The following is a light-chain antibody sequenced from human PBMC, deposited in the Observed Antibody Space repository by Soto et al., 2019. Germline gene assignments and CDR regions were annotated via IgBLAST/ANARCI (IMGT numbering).Light chain of an antibody. CDR3: SSYTTRSTRV. J-gene: IGLJ1*01. CDR2: EVS. CDR1: SSDVGYYNY. Sequence: QSALTQPASVSASPGRSITISCTGTSSDVGYYNYVSWYQQHPGKAPKLMIYEVSNRPSGVSNRFSGSKSGNTASLTISGLQTEDEADYYCSSYTTRSTRVFGTGTKVTVL. V-gene: IGLV2-14*01.